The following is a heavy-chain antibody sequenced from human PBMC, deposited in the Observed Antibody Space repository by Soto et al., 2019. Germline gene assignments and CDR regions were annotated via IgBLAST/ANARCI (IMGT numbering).Heavy chain of an antibody. J-gene: IGHJ6*02. CDR1: GGSISSSNW. V-gene: IGHV4-4*02. CDR3: ARDRAAAKNYYGMDV. Sequence: PSETLSLTCAVSGGSISSSNWWGWVRQPPGKGLEWIGEIYHSGSTNYNPSLKSRVTISVDKSKNQFSLKLSSVTAADTAVYYCARDRAAAKNYYGMDVWGQGTTVTVSS. D-gene: IGHD6-13*01. CDR2: IYHSGST.